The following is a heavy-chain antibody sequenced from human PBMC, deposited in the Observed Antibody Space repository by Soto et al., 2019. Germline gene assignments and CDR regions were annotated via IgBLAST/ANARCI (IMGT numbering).Heavy chain of an antibody. CDR3: ARKGALLIGDQGVYFQH. V-gene: IGHV4-34*01. Sequence: QVQLQQWGAGLLKPSETLSLTCAVYGGSFSGYYWSWIRQTPGKGLEWIGEVNHIGITNYSPSLKSQVTISADISRNQFSLKLSSVTVADTAIYYCARKGALLIGDQGVYFQHWGQGTPVTVSS. CDR1: GGSFSGYY. J-gene: IGHJ1*01. D-gene: IGHD4-17*01. CDR2: VNHIGIT.